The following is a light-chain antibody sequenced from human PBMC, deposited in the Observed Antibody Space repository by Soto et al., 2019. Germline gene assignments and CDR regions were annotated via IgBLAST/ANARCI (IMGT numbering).Light chain of an antibody. CDR2: SNT. CDR1: SSNIAINY. V-gene: IGLV1-47*02. Sequence: QSVLTQPPSASGTPGPRVTISCSGSSSNIAINYVYWYQQLPGAAPELLIYSNTQRPSGVPDRFSGSKSGTSASLAISGLRYEDEADYYCAAWDDNLSGYVFGTGTKLTVL. J-gene: IGLJ1*01. CDR3: AAWDDNLSGYV.